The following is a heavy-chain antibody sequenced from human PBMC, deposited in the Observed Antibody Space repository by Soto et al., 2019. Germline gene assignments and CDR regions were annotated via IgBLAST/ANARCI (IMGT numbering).Heavy chain of an antibody. CDR1: GGSFSGYY. CDR2: INHGGST. Sequence: SETLSLTCVVHGGSFSGYYWSWVRQPPGEGLEWIGEINHGGSTNYSPSLKSRVTMSVDTSKNQISLKMSSVTAADTATYYCARGRYSSSWREIIDSWGQGTLVTVSS. J-gene: IGHJ4*02. V-gene: IGHV4-34*01. D-gene: IGHD4-4*01. CDR3: ARGRYSSSWREIIDS.